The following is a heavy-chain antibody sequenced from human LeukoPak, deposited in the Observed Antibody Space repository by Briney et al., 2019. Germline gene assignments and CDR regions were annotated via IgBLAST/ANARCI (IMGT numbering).Heavy chain of an antibody. CDR1: GGSISSYY. CDR2: IYTSGST. J-gene: IGHJ6*03. Sequence: SETLSLTCTVSGGSISSYYWSWIRQPAGKGLEWIGRIYTSGSTNYNPSLKSRVTMSVDTSKNQFSLKLSSVTAADTAVYYCARYVVVVPAAMGLVGYYYYMDVWAKGPRSPSP. D-gene: IGHD2-2*01. CDR3: ARYVVVVPAAMGLVGYYYYMDV. V-gene: IGHV4-4*07.